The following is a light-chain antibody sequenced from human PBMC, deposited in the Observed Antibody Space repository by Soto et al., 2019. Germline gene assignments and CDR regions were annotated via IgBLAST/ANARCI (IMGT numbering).Light chain of an antibody. CDR1: QSISSN. J-gene: IGKJ5*01. CDR3: QQYKNWPPIT. Sequence: EIVMTQSPATLSVSPGERVTLSCRASQSISSNLAWYQQKPGQAPRLLIYDASTRATGLPARFSGSGSGTEFTLTVSSLQSEDFAAYYCQQYKNWPPITFGQGTRLEIK. CDR2: DAS. V-gene: IGKV3-15*01.